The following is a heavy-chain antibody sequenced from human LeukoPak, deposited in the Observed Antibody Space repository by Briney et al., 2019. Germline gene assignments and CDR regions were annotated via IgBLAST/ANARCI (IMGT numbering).Heavy chain of an antibody. Sequence: ASVKVSCKASGYTFTSYAMNWVRQAPGQGLEWMGIINPSGGSTSYAQKFQGRVTMTRDMSTSTVYMELSSLRSDDTAVYYCARDLNSGYDSYGWHYWGQGTLVTVSS. J-gene: IGHJ4*02. CDR1: GYTFTSYA. CDR3: ARDLNSGYDSYGWHY. D-gene: IGHD5-12*01. V-gene: IGHV1-46*01. CDR2: INPSGGST.